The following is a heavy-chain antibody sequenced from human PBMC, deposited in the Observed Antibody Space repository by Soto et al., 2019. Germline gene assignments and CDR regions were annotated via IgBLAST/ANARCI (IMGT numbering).Heavy chain of an antibody. CDR3: ARVERGTATTVVDAFDI. V-gene: IGHV4-34*01. D-gene: IGHD1-1*01. Sequence: QVQLQQWGAGLLKPSETLSLTCAVYGGFVSSGSYYWSWIRQPPGKGLEWIGEMSHSGGTHFNPSLTSRLTISVDTSKNQFSLKMSSVTAADTALYYCARVERGTATTVVDAFDIWGPGTMVTVSS. CDR2: MSHSGGT. CDR1: GGFVSSGSYY. J-gene: IGHJ3*02.